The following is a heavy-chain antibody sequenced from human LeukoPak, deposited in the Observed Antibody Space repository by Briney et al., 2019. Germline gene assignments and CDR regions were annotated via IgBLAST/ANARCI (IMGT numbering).Heavy chain of an antibody. CDR3: ARALRYFDWLSTSPEYNWFDP. Sequence: GGSLRLSCAASGFTFSSYSMNWVRQAPGKGLEWVSYISSSSSTIYYADSVKGRFTISRDNAKSSLYLQMNSLRAEDTAAYYCARALRYFDWLSTSPEYNWFDPWGQGTLVTVSS. CDR1: GFTFSSYS. D-gene: IGHD3-9*01. J-gene: IGHJ5*02. V-gene: IGHV3-48*01. CDR2: ISSSSSTI.